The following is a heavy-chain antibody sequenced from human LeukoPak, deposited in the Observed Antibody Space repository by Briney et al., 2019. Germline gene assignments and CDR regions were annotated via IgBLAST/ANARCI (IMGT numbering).Heavy chain of an antibody. D-gene: IGHD1-26*01. J-gene: IGHJ4*02. V-gene: IGHV3-21*01. CDR2: MSSSSGLI. CDR3: AREFDGSASGAGY. Sequence: GGSLRLSCAASGFTFSRYSMNWLRQAPGKGLEWVSSMSSSSGLIYYGDSVKGRFTVSRDNAKRSLYLQMNSLRADDTAVYDCAREFDGSASGAGYWGQGTLVTVSS. CDR1: GFTFSRYS.